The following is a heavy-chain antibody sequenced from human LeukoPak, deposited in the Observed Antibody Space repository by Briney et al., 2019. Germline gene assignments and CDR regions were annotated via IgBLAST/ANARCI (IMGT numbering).Heavy chain of an antibody. Sequence: GGSLRLSCAASGFTFSNYWMTWVRQAPGKGLEWVAFIRYDGSNKYYADSVKGRFTISRDNSKNTLYLQMNSLRAEDTAVYYCARDLVSEGWYTPGGYFQHWGQGTLVTVSS. CDR1: GFTFSNYW. V-gene: IGHV3-30*02. CDR2: IRYDGSNK. CDR3: ARDLVSEGWYTPGGYFQH. D-gene: IGHD6-19*01. J-gene: IGHJ1*01.